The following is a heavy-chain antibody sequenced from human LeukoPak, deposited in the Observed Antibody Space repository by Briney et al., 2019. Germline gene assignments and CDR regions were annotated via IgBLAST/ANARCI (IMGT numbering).Heavy chain of an antibody. CDR1: GFTFTNYG. V-gene: IGHV3-23*01. CDR3: ARRTYSTDQYYFDY. CDR2: IRHSGGST. J-gene: IGHJ4*02. D-gene: IGHD6-13*01. Sequence: GGSLRLSWAASGFTFTNYGMSWVRQAPGKWLEWVSVIRHSGGSTYYADSVKGRFTISRDNSKNTLYLQMSSLRADGTAVYYCARRTYSTDQYYFDYWGQGPLVTVSS.